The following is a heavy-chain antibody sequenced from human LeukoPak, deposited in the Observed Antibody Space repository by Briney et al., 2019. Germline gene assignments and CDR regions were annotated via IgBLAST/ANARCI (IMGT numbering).Heavy chain of an antibody. CDR1: GGSISSGGYY. CDR2: IYYSGST. Sequence: PSETLSLTCTVSGGSISSGGYYWSWIRQHPGKGLEWIGYIYYSGSTYHNPSLKSRVTISVDRSKNQFSLKLSSVTAADTAVYYCARGGDYSLYYFDYWGQGTLVTVSS. D-gene: IGHD4-17*01. J-gene: IGHJ4*02. V-gene: IGHV4-31*03. CDR3: ARGGDYSLYYFDY.